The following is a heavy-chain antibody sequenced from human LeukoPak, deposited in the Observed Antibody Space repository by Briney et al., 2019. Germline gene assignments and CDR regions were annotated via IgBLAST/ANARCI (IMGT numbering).Heavy chain of an antibody. Sequence: PGGSLRLSCAASGFTFSSYAMPWVRQAPGKGLEWVAVISYDGSNKYYADSVKGRFTISRDNSKNTLYLQMNSLRAEDTAVYYCARPQAWKGSWYYFDYWGQGTLVTVSS. D-gene: IGHD3-10*01. CDR2: ISYDGSNK. V-gene: IGHV3-30-3*01. CDR1: GFTFSSYA. CDR3: ARPQAWKGSWYYFDY. J-gene: IGHJ4*02.